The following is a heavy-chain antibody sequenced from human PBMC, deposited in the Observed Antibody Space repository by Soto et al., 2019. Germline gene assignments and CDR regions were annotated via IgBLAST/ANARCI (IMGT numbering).Heavy chain of an antibody. CDR3: GTTVIIPALVDS. CDR1: SFTFASYA. V-gene: IGHV1-8*02. D-gene: IGHD4-17*01. CDR2: MNPNTGHS. Sequence: ASVKVSCKASSFTFASYAISWMRQASGQGLEWLGWMNPNTGHSVPSWKFQGRVTLSSNASATTPFMELPNLRSADTAVYYFGTTVIIPALVDSWGHGTLVTASS. J-gene: IGHJ5*01.